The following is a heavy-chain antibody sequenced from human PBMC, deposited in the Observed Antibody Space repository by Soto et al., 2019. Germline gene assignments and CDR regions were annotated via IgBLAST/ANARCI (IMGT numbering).Heavy chain of an antibody. Sequence: GESLKISCKGSGYSFTSYWIGWVRQMPGKGLEWMGIIYPGDSDIRYGPSFQGQVTISVDNSISTVYLQWSSLKASDTAMYYCARRRIAVAGFYYYYGMDVWGQGTTVTVSS. J-gene: IGHJ6*02. D-gene: IGHD6-19*01. V-gene: IGHV5-51*01. CDR1: GYSFTSYW. CDR3: ARRRIAVAGFYYYYGMDV. CDR2: IYPGDSDI.